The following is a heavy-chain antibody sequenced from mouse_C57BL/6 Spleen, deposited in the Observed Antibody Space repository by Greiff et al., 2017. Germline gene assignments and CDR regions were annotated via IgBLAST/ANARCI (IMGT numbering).Heavy chain of an antibody. CDR3: ARSYLY. Sequence: VQLQQSGPELVKPGASVKISCKASGYTFTDYYMYWVQQSHGKSLEWIGEISPDNGGTSYNQKFKGKATLTVDKSSSTAYMEHRSLTSEDSAVYYCARSYLYWGQGTTLTVSS. V-gene: IGHV1-26*01. J-gene: IGHJ2*01. D-gene: IGHD5-1*01. CDR1: GYTFTDYY. CDR2: ISPDNGGT.